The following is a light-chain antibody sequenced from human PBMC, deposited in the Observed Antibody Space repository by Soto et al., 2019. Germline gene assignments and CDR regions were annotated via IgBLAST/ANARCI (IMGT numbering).Light chain of an antibody. Sequence: QSALTQPPSASGSPGQSVTISCTGTSSDVGGYNYVSWYQQHPGKAPKLMIYEVSKRPSGVTDRFSGSKSGNTASLTVSGLQAEDEADYYCSSYAGSNIVVLGGGTKRTFL. CDR1: SSDVGGYNY. CDR3: SSYAGSNIVV. V-gene: IGLV2-8*01. CDR2: EVS. J-gene: IGLJ2*01.